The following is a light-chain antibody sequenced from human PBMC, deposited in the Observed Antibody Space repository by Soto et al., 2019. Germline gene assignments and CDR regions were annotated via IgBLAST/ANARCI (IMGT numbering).Light chain of an antibody. Sequence: QSVLTQPPSVSGAPGQRVTISCTGTTSNIGAGSDIHWYQQLPGKAPKLLIYSNSHRPSGVPSRFSGSKSGTSASLAITGLQAEDEGDYYCQYYDTSLSGLSGIYVFGGGTQLTVL. CDR2: SNS. CDR3: QYYDTSLSGLSGIYV. V-gene: IGLV1-40*01. J-gene: IGLJ7*01. CDR1: TSNIGAGSD.